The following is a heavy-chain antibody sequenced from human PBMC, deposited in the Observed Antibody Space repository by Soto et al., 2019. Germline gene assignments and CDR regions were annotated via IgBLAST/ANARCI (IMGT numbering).Heavy chain of an antibody. J-gene: IGHJ6*02. V-gene: IGHV5-51*01. CDR1: GYSFTSYW. CDR3: ARVARYYYDSSGYYYYYGMDV. D-gene: IGHD3-22*01. CDR2: IYPGDSDT. Sequence: EALKLSCKGSGYSFTSYWIVLVRQMPVKGLGLMGIIYPGDSDTRYSPSFQGQVTISADKSISTAYLQWSSLKASDTAMYYCARVARYYYDSSGYYYYYGMDVWGQGTTVTVS.